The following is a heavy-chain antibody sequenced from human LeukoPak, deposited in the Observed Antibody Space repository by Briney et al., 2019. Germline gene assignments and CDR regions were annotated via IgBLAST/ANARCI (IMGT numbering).Heavy chain of an antibody. CDR3: STRGTVVGYFDY. V-gene: IGHV1-69*01. CDR2: IIPIFGTA. J-gene: IGHJ4*02. Sequence: SVKVSCKASGGTFSSYAISWVRQAPGQGLEWMGGIIPIFGTANYAQKFQGRVTITADESTSTAYMELSSLRSEDTAVYYCSTRGTVVGYFDYWGQGALVTVSS. D-gene: IGHD4-23*01. CDR1: GGTFSSYA.